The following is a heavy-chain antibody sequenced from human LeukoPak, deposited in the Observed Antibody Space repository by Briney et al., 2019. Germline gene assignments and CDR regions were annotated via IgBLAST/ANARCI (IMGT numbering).Heavy chain of an antibody. CDR1: GFTFSRYW. V-gene: IGHV3-7*01. D-gene: IGHD7-27*01. J-gene: IGHJ4*02. CDR3: VRDGDHFDY. CDR2: IKQDGSEK. Sequence: PGGSLRLSCAASGFTFSRYWMSWVRLAPGAGLEWAANIKQDGSEKYYVDSVKGRFTISRDNAKNSLYLQMNSLRAEDTAVYYCVRDGDHFDYWGQGTLVTVSS.